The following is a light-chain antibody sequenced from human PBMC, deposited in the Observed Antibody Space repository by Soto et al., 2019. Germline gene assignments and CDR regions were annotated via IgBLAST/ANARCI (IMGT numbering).Light chain of an antibody. V-gene: IGKV1-8*01. CDR2: AAS. Sequence: AIRMTQSPSSFSASTGDRVTITCRASQGISSYLAWYQQKPGKAPKLLIYAASTLQSGVPSRFSGSGSGTDFTLTISRLQSEDFASYYCQQYYGYPLTFGGGTKVDIK. CDR1: QGISSY. J-gene: IGKJ4*01. CDR3: QQYYGYPLT.